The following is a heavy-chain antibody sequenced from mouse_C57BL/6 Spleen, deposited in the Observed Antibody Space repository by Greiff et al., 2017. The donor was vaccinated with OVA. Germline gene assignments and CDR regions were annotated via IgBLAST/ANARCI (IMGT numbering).Heavy chain of an antibody. D-gene: IGHD1-1*01. CDR2: ISSGSSTI. Sequence: EVKVVESGGGLVKPGGSLKLSCAASGFTFSDYGMHWVRQAPEKGLEWVAYISSGSSTIYYADTVKGRFTISRDNAKNTLFLQMTSLRSEDTAMYYCARGGYYYGSSYPDYWGQGTTLTVSS. CDR3: ARGGYYYGSSYPDY. CDR1: GFTFSDYG. J-gene: IGHJ2*01. V-gene: IGHV5-17*01.